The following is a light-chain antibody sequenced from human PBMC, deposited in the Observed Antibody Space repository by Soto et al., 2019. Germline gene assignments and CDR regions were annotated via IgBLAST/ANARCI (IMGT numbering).Light chain of an antibody. Sequence: QSVLTQPASVSGSPGQSITISCTGTSSDTAGYNYFSWYQQHPGRAPKLMLYEVSNRPSGVSNRFSGSQSGNTASLTISGLQAEDEANYYCSSYTTSNTPLYVFGTGTQLTVL. CDR1: SSDTAGYNY. V-gene: IGLV2-14*01. J-gene: IGLJ1*01. CDR2: EVS. CDR3: SSYTTSNTPLYV.